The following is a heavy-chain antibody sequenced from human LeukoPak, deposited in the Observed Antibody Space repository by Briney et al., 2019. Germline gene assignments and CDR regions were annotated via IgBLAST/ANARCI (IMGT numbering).Heavy chain of an antibody. CDR2: INHSGST. V-gene: IGHV4-39*07. Sequence: SETLSLTCTVSGGSISSSGYYWGWIRQPPGKGLEWIGEINHSGSTNYNPSLKSRVTISVDTSKNQFSLKLSSVTAADTAVYYCARVGYYYGSGSYSRFDYWGQGTLVTVSS. CDR1: GGSISSSGYY. CDR3: ARVGYYYGSGSYSRFDY. D-gene: IGHD3-10*01. J-gene: IGHJ4*02.